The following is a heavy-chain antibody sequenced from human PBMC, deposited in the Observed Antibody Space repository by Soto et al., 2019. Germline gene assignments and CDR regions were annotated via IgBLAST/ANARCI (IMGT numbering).Heavy chain of an antibody. J-gene: IGHJ4*02. V-gene: IGHV1-46*03. CDR2: INPSGGST. CDR1: GYTFTSYY. Sequence: QVQLVQSGAEVKKPGASVKVSCKASGYTFTSYYMHWVRQAPGQGLEWMGIINPSGGSTSYAQKFQGRVTMTRDTSTSTVSMELSSLRSEDTAVYYCAVSAKKGPYYFDYWGQGTLVTVSS. CDR3: AVSAKKGPYYFDY.